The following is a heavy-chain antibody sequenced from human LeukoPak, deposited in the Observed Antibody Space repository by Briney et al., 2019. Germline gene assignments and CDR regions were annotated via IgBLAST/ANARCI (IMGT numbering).Heavy chain of an antibody. D-gene: IGHD2-15*01. CDR3: ASDTSGYCSGGSCYYR. Sequence: SVKVSCKASGGTFSSYAISWVRQAPGQGLEWMGGSIPIFGTANYVQKFQGRVTITADKSTSTAYMELSSLRSEDTAVYYCASDTSGYCSGGSCYYRWGQGTLVTVSS. CDR2: SIPIFGTA. J-gene: IGHJ4*02. CDR1: GGTFSSYA. V-gene: IGHV1-69*06.